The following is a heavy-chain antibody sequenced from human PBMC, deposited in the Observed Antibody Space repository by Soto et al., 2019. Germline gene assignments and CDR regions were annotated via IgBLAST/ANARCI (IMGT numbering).Heavy chain of an antibody. D-gene: IGHD3-10*01. Sequence: ASVKVSCKASGYTFTSYDINWVRQATGQGLEWMGWMNPNSGNPGYAQKFQGRVTMTRNTSISTAYMELSSLRSEDTAVYYCAREVYYYGSGSSQFFDYWGQGTLVTVSS. V-gene: IGHV1-8*01. J-gene: IGHJ4*02. CDR3: AREVYYYGSGSSQFFDY. CDR2: MNPNSGNP. CDR1: GYTFTSYD.